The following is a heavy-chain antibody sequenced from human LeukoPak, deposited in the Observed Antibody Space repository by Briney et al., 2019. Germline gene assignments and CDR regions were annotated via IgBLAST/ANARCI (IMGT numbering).Heavy chain of an antibody. D-gene: IGHD3-3*01. CDR1: GGSISSYY. J-gene: IGHJ4*02. CDR2: IYYSGST. Sequence: SETLSLTCTVSGGSISSYYWSWIRQPPGKGLEWIGYIYYSGSTNYNPSLKSRVTISVDTSKNQFSLKLSSVTAADTAVYYCARLPEYYDFWSGYYTPFDYWGQGTLVTVSS. V-gene: IGHV4-59*01. CDR3: ARLPEYYDFWSGYYTPFDY.